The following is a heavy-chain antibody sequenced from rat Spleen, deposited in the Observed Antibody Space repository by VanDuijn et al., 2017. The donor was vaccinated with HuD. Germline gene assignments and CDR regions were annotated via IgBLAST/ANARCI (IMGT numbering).Heavy chain of an antibody. Sequence: EVQLVESGGGLVQPGRSLKLSCAVSGFTFRNYGLHWIRQAPTTSLQWVASVSPSAGSTYYRDAVKGRFTISRDNAKSTLYLQMDSLRSEDTATYYCTSHGARVSRFAYWGQGTLVTVSS. CDR1: GFTFRNYG. V-gene: IGHV5-19*01. D-gene: IGHD1-4*01. J-gene: IGHJ3*01. CDR3: TSHGARVSRFAY. CDR2: VSPSAGST.